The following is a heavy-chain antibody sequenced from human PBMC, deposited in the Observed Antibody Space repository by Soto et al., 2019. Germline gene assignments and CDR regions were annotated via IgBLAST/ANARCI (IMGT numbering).Heavy chain of an antibody. D-gene: IGHD3-10*01. CDR2: VNHSGST. CDR3: AREGKNPQGFGELSHPFWFDP. J-gene: IGHJ5*02. V-gene: IGHV4-34*01. CDR1: GGSFSGYY. Sequence: QVQLQQWGAGLLKPSETLSLTCAVYGGSFSGYYWSWIRQPPGKGLEWIGEVNHSGSTNYNPSLKSRVTRSVDTSKNPFSLKLSSVTAADTAVYYCAREGKNPQGFGELSHPFWFDPWGQGTLVTVSS.